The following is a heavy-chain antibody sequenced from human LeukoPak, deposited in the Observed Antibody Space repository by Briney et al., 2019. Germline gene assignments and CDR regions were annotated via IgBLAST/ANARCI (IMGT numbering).Heavy chain of an antibody. V-gene: IGHV3-21*04. CDR3: ARDGRSGNFDK. CDR2: ISSSSSYI. D-gene: IGHD1-26*01. Sequence: PGGSLRLSCAASGFTFSSYSMNWVRQAPGKGLEWVSSISSSSSYIYYADSVKGRFTISRDTAKNTLYLQMNSLRAEDTAVYYCARDGRSGNFDKWGQGTLVSVSS. CDR1: GFTFSSYS. J-gene: IGHJ4*02.